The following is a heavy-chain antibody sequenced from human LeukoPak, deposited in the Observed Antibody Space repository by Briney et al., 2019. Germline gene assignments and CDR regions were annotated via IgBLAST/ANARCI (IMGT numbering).Heavy chain of an antibody. J-gene: IGHJ1*01. CDR2: ITPNADRT. Sequence: GGSLRRSCAASGFTFGSYGMSWVRQAPGKGLEWVSFITPNADRTSYADSVEGRFTISRDNPRNTLYMQMNSLRDEDTALYYCAIMHGYYDGSGYWVQWGQGTLVTVSS. CDR3: AIMHGYYDGSGYWVQ. CDR1: GFTFGSYG. V-gene: IGHV3-23*01. D-gene: IGHD3-22*01.